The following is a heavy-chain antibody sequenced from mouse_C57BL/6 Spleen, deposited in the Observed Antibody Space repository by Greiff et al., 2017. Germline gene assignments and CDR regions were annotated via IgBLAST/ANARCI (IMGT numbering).Heavy chain of an antibody. CDR3: AGYSPYWYCDV. CDR2: INPNNGGT. D-gene: IGHD2-3*01. J-gene: IGHJ1*03. CDR1: GYTFTDYY. Sequence: VQLQQSGPELVKPGASVKISCKASGYTFTDYYMNWVKQSHGKSLEWIGDINPNNGGTSYNQKFKGKATLTVDKSSSTAYMELRSLTSEDSAVYYCAGYSPYWYCDVWGTGTTVTVSS. V-gene: IGHV1-26*01.